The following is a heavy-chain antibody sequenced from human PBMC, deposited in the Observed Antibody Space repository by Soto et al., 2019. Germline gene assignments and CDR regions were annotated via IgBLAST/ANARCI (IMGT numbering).Heavy chain of an antibody. V-gene: IGHV4-31*03. CDR2: IYYSGST. CDR1: GGSISSGGYY. Sequence: SETLSLTCTVSGGSISSGGYYWSWIRQHPGKGLEWIGYIYYSGSTYYNPSLKSRVTISVDTSKNQFSLKLSSVTAADTAVYYCARDGKRQLLLPRLWGQGTLVTVSS. CDR3: ARDGKRQLLLPRL. J-gene: IGHJ4*02. D-gene: IGHD2-15*01.